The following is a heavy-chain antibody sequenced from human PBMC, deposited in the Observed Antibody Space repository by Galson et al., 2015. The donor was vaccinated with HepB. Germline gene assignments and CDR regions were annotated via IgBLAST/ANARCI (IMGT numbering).Heavy chain of an antibody. Sequence: SLRLSCAVSGFTFRSYGMHWVRQAPGKGLEWVAVISYDGCNKYYADSVRGRFTISRDNSKNTLYLQMNSLRAEDTAVYYCAKDPGAMATISSWYFDLWGRGTLVTVSS. V-gene: IGHV3-30*18. CDR2: ISYDGCNK. D-gene: IGHD5-24*01. J-gene: IGHJ2*01. CDR3: AKDPGAMATISSWYFDL. CDR1: GFTFRSYG.